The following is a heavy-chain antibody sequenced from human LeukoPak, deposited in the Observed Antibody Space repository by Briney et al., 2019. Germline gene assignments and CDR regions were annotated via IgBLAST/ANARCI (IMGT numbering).Heavy chain of an antibody. CDR1: GFTFSSYW. D-gene: IGHD6-25*01. V-gene: IGHV3-7*01. CDR2: IKKDGSEK. Sequence: GGSLRLSCAASGFTFSSYWMSWVRQAPGKGLEWVANIKKDGSEKYYVDSVKGRFTISRDNSKNTLYLQMNSLRVEDTAVYYCARDPTLLSSGWQEFYFDSWGQGTLVTVSS. CDR3: ARDPTLLSSGWQEFYFDS. J-gene: IGHJ4*02.